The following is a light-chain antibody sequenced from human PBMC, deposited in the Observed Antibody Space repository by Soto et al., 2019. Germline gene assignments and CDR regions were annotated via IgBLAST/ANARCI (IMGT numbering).Light chain of an antibody. CDR1: QSVSSY. CDR3: QQLNSYPVT. V-gene: IGKV3-11*01. CDR2: DAS. Sequence: EIVFTQSPSTLSFSPVEIASLSCRASQSVSSYLAWYQQKPGQAPRLLIYDASNRATGIPARFSGSGSGTDFTLTISSLQPEDSATYYCQQLNSYPVTFGHGTRLEIK. J-gene: IGKJ5*01.